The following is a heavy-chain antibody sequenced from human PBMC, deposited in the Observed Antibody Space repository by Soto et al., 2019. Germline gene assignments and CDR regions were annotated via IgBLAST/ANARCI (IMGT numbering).Heavy chain of an antibody. CDR2: INPNSGGT. CDR1: GYTFTGYY. D-gene: IGHD6-19*01. V-gene: IGHV1-2*02. CDR3: ARDSYSSGWYSDY. Sequence: WASVKVSCKASGYTFTGYYMHWVRQAPGQGLEWMGWINPNSGGTNYAQKFQGRVTMTRDTSISTAYMELSRLRSDDTAVYYCARDSYSSGWYSDYWGQGTLVTVSS. J-gene: IGHJ4*02.